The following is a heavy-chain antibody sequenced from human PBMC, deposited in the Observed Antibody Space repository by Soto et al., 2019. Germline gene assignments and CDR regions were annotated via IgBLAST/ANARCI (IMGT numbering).Heavy chain of an antibody. D-gene: IGHD5-18*01. V-gene: IGHV3-30-3*01. J-gene: IGHJ3*02. CDR3: ARDSARPTLYSYGTALGDAFDS. Sequence: GSLRLSCAASGFTFSHYAMHWVRQAPGKGLEWVALISYDGSNKYYADSVKGRFTISRDNSKNTLYLQMNSLRAEDTAVYYCARDSARPTLYSYGTALGDAFDSWGQGTMVTVSS. CDR2: ISYDGSNK. CDR1: GFTFSHYA.